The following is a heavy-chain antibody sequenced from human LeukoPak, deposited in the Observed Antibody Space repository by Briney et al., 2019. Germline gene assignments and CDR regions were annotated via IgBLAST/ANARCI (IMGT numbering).Heavy chain of an antibody. J-gene: IGHJ4*02. V-gene: IGHV4-59*01. CDR2: IYYSGST. Sequence: PSETLSLTCTVSGGSISSYYWSWIRQPPGEGLEWIGYIYYSGSTNYNPSLKSRVTISVDTSKNQFSLKLSSVTAADTAVYYCARYSSSWYTGGFCLDYWGQGTLVTVSS. D-gene: IGHD6-13*01. CDR1: GGSISSYY. CDR3: ARYSSSWYTGGFCLDY.